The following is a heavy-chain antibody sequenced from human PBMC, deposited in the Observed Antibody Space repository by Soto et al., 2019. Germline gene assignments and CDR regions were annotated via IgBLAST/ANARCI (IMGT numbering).Heavy chain of an antibody. V-gene: IGHV1-18*01. CDR3: ARDFYQSSGYCDY. D-gene: IGHD3-22*01. J-gene: IGHJ4*02. CDR2: SSAYSGNT. Sequence: QVQLVQSGAEVKKPGASVKVSCKAYGYTFSSYGLSWVRQAPGQGLEWRGWSSAYSGNTGYTGRFKGRLTMATDTXTGTAYRELRSPRSDDTAVYYCARDFYQSSGYCDYWGQGTLVTVSS. CDR1: GYTFSSYG.